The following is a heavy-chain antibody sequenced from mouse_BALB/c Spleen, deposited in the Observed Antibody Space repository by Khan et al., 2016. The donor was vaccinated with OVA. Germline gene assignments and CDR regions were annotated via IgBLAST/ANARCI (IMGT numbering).Heavy chain of an antibody. V-gene: IGHV1-4*01. Sequence: QVQLQQSGAELARPGASVKMSCKASGYTFTSYTIHWVKQRPGQGLEWIGYINPSNIYTNYNQKFRDKATLTADKSSRTAYIQLSSLTSEDSAVYYCSRVGPYHGNYGAWCAYWGQGTLVTVSA. J-gene: IGHJ3*01. D-gene: IGHD2-10*01. CDR3: SRVGPYHGNYGAWCAY. CDR1: GYTFTSYT. CDR2: INPSNIYT.